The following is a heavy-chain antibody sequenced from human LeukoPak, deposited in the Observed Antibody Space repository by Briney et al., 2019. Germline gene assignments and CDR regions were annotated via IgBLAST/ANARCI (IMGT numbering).Heavy chain of an antibody. D-gene: IGHD3-22*01. CDR2: IHSGGTT. J-gene: IGHJ4*02. Sequence: GGSLRLSCTASGFTVSSNYMTWVRQAPGKGLECVSLIHSGGTTSYADSVKGRITISRDNSNNTLYLQMNSLRVEETAVYYCAKDAYYYDSSGYFDDYWGQGTLVTVSS. CDR3: AKDAYYYDSSGYFDDY. CDR1: GFTVSSNY. V-gene: IGHV3-66*01.